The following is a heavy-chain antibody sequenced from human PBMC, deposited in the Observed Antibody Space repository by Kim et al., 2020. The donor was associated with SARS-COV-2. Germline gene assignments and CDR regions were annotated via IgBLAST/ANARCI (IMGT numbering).Heavy chain of an antibody. Sequence: SKTLSLTCTVSGGSISSSSYYWGWIRQPPGKGLEWIGSIYYSGSTYYNPSLKSRVTISVDTSKNQFSLKLSSVTAADTAVYYCARDSSSFFWAGMDVWGQGTTVTVSS. CDR3: ARDSSSFFWAGMDV. V-gene: IGHV4-39*07. CDR2: IYYSGST. D-gene: IGHD6-13*01. J-gene: IGHJ6*02. CDR1: GGSISSSSYY.